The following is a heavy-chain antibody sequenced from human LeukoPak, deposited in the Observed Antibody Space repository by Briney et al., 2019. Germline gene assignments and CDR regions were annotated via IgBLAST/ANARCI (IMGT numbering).Heavy chain of an antibody. CDR1: GGSISRGGYS. J-gene: IGHJ2*01. V-gene: IGHV4-30-2*01. CDR3: ARGFHYGDYGVYFDL. D-gene: IGHD4-17*01. CDR2: IYHSGST. Sequence: PSQTLSLTCAVSGGSISRGGYSWRWLRQPPGKGLEWIGYIYHSGSTYYNPSLKSRVTISVDRSKNQFSLKLSSVTAADTAVYYCARGFHYGDYGVYFDLWGRGTLVTVSS.